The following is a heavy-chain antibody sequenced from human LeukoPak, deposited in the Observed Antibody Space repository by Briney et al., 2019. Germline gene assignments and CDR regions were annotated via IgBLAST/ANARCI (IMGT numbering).Heavy chain of an antibody. D-gene: IGHD4-23*01. CDR1: GFTFSSYG. Sequence: GGSLRLSCAASGFTFSSYGMHWVRQAPGKGLEWVAVISYDGSNKYYADSVKGRFTISRDNSKNTLYLQMNSLRAGDTAVYYCAKDGGTVQKKTYYLDYWGQGTLVTVSS. V-gene: IGHV3-30*18. CDR2: ISYDGSNK. J-gene: IGHJ4*02. CDR3: AKDGGTVQKKTYYLDY.